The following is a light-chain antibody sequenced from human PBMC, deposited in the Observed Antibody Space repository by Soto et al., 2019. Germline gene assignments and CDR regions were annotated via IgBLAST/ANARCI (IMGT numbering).Light chain of an antibody. CDR2: GAS. V-gene: IGKV3-20*01. CDR3: QQYGSSPPNT. J-gene: IGKJ2*01. CDR1: QSVSSSY. Sequence: EIVLTQSPGTLSLSPGERATLSCRASQSVSSSYLVWNQQRPGQAPRLLIYGASSRATGIPGSFSGSGSATDFKISINSLEPEDFAVYYCQQYGSSPPNTLGQGTKLEIK.